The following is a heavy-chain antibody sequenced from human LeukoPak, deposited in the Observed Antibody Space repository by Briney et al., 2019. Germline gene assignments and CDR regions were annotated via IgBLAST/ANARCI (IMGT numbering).Heavy chain of an antibody. J-gene: IGHJ4*02. CDR3: ARGRGSSGWYDY. CDR2: IYYSGST. D-gene: IGHD6-19*01. CDR1: GGSISSSSYY. Sequence: PSETLSLTCTVSGGSISSSSYYWGWIRQPPGKGLEWIGSIYYSGSTYYNPSLKSRVTISVDTSKNQFSLKLSSVTAADTAVYYCARGRGSSGWYDYWGQGTLVTVSS. V-gene: IGHV4-39*07.